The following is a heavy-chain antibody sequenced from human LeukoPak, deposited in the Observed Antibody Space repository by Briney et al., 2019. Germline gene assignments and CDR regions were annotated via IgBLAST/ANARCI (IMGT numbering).Heavy chain of an antibody. V-gene: IGHV4-31*02. CDR3: ARVMDSSGYYPPYFDY. J-gene: IGHJ4*02. CDR2: IYYSGST. D-gene: IGHD3-22*01. Sequence: IYYSGSTYYNPSLKSRVTISVDTSKNQFSLKLSSVTAADTAVYYCARVMDSSGYYPPYFDYWGQGTLVTVSS.